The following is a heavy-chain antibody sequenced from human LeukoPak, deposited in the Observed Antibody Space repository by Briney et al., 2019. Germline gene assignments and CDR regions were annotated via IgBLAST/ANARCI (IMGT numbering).Heavy chain of an antibody. CDR1: GGSISSGDYY. Sequence: PSETLSLTCTVSGGSISSGDYYWSWIRQPPAKGLEWIGYIYYSGSTYYNPSLKSRVTISVDTSKNQFSLKLSSVTAADTAVYYCARETSSSYSGYVLDYWGQGTLVTVSS. CDR3: ARETSSSYSGYVLDY. D-gene: IGHD5-12*01. J-gene: IGHJ4*02. V-gene: IGHV4-30-4*01. CDR2: IYYSGST.